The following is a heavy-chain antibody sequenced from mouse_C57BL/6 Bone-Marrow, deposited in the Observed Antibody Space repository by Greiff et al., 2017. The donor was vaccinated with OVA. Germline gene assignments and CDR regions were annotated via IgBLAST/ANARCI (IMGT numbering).Heavy chain of an antibody. J-gene: IGHJ3*01. V-gene: IGHV1-81*01. CDR2: IYPRSGNT. CDR3: ARQLTGTSAY. D-gene: IGHD4-1*01. Sequence: QVQLKQSGAELARPGASVKLSCKASGYTFTSYGISWVKQRTGQGLEWIGEIYPRSGNTYYNEKFKGKATLTADKSSSTAYMELRSLTSEDSAVYFCARQLTGTSAYWGQGTLVTVSA. CDR1: GYTFTSYG.